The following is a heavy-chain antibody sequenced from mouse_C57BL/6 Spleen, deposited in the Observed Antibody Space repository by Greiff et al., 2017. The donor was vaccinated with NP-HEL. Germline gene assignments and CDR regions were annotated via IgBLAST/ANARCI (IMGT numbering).Heavy chain of an antibody. Sequence: VESGGGLVKPGGSLKLSCAASGFTFSDYGMHWVRQAPEKGLEWVAYISSGSSTIYYADTVKGRFTISRDNAKNTLFLQMTSLRSEDTAMYYCARARTTVVATPFDVWGTGTTVTVSS. CDR1: GFTFSDYG. D-gene: IGHD1-1*01. CDR3: ARARTTVVATPFDV. J-gene: IGHJ1*03. V-gene: IGHV5-17*01. CDR2: ISSGSSTI.